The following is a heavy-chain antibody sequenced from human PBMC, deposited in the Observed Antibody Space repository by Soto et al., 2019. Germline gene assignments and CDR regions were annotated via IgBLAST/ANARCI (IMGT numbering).Heavy chain of an antibody. CDR2: VYYSGST. J-gene: IGHJ6*03. CDR1: NGSISSSSYY. Sequence: QLQLQESGPGLVKPSETLALTCTVSNGSISSSSYYWGWIRQPPGKGLEWIGTVYYSGSTYHNPSLKSRVTISVDTSKNQFSLQLNSVTAADTALYYCATQHNYYYMDFWGRGTAVTVSS. CDR3: ATQHNYYYMDF. V-gene: IGHV4-39*01.